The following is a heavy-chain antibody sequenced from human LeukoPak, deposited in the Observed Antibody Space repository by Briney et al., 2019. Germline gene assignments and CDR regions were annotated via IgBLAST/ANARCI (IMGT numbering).Heavy chain of an antibody. V-gene: IGHV3-30*02. J-gene: IGHJ4*02. CDR3: ARRAGGYSHPHDY. Sequence: GGSLRLSCAASGFTFRSYGMHWVRQAPGKGLEWVTFIRYDGSKKDYADSVKGRFTISRDNSKNTVYLQMNSLRAEDTAVYYCARRAGGYSHPHDYWGQGTLVTVSS. CDR2: IRYDGSKK. D-gene: IGHD4-23*01. CDR1: GFTFRSYG.